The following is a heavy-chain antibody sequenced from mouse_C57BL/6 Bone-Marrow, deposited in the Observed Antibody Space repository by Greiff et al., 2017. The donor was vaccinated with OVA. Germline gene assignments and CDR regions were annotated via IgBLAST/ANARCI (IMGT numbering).Heavy chain of an antibody. V-gene: IGHV14-4*01. D-gene: IGHD1-1*01. CDR3: TPLVRSFAY. CDR1: GFNIKDDY. CDR2: IDPENGDT. J-gene: IGHJ3*01. Sequence: VQLKQSGAELVRPGASVKLSCTASGFNIKDDYMHWVKQRPEQGLEWIGWIDPENGDTEYASKFQGKATITADTSSNTAYLQLSSLTSEDTAVYYCTPLVRSFAYWGQGTLVTVSA.